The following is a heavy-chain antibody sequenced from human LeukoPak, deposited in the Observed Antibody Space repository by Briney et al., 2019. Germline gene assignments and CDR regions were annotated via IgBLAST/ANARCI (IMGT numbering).Heavy chain of an antibody. CDR1: GGSISSSSYY. V-gene: IGHV4-39*01. CDR2: IYYSGST. Sequence: SETLSLICTVSGGSISSSSYYWGWIRQPPGKGLEWIGSIYYSGSTYYNPSLKSRVTISVDTSKNQFSLKLSSVTAADTAVYYCARPDSSGMKHYAFDIWGQGTMVTVSS. D-gene: IGHD3-22*01. CDR3: ARPDSSGMKHYAFDI. J-gene: IGHJ3*02.